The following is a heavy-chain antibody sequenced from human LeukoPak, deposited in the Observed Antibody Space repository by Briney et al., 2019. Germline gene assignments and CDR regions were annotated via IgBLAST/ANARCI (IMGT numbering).Heavy chain of an antibody. J-gene: IGHJ4*02. V-gene: IGHV3-20*04. CDR2: INGNGGST. CDR1: GFTFDDYG. Sequence: GGSLRLSCAASGFTFDDYGMSWVRQAPGKGLEWVSGINGNGGSTGYADSVKGRFTISRDNAKNSLYLQMNSLRAEDTALYYCARATGGYDFYRAAEFDYWGQGTLVTVSS. CDR3: ARATGGYDFYRAAEFDY. D-gene: IGHD5-12*01.